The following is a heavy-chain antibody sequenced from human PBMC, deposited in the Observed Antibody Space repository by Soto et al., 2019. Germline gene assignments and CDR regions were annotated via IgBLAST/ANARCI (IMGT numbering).Heavy chain of an antibody. CDR1: GYSLTSYL. D-gene: IGHD6-13*01. V-gene: IGHV5-10-1*01. Sequence: GESLKISCKGSGYSLTSYLISWVRQMPGKGLEWMGRIDPSDSYTNYSPSFQGHVTISADKSISTAYLQWSSLKASDTAMYYCARQAAGLYSLDMDVWGQGTTVTVSS. CDR3: ARQAAGLYSLDMDV. CDR2: IDPSDSYT. J-gene: IGHJ6*02.